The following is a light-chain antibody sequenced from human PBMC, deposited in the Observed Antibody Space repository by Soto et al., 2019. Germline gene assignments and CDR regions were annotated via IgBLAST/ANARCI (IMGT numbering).Light chain of an antibody. V-gene: IGKV3-20*01. J-gene: IGKJ2*01. CDR3: QQYVSSPPRT. Sequence: EIVLTQSPGTLSLSPGERATLSCRASQSVSSSYLAWYQQKPGQAPRLLIYGASSRATGIPDRFSGSGSGTDFTLTISRLEPEDFAVYYCQQYVSSPPRTFGQGTKLEIK. CDR2: GAS. CDR1: QSVSSSY.